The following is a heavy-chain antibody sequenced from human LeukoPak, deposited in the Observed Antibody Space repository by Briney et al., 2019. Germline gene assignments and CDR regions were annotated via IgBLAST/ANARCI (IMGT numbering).Heavy chain of an antibody. Sequence: ASVRVSCKASGYTFTSYGISWVRQATGQGLEWMGWMNPNSGNTGCAQKFQGRVTMTRNTSISTAYMELSSLRSEDTAVYYCARGLGGWLWLQEDSFDYWGQGTLVTVSS. J-gene: IGHJ4*02. V-gene: IGHV1-8*02. CDR1: GYTFTSYG. D-gene: IGHD5-18*01. CDR3: ARGLGGWLWLQEDSFDY. CDR2: MNPNSGNT.